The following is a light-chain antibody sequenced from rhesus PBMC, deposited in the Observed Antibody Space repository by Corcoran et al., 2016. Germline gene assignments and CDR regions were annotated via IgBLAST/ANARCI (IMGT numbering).Light chain of an antibody. CDR2: AAS. CDR1: QGISSD. Sequence: DIQMTQSPSSLSASVGDTVTITCRASQGISSDLNWFQQKPGKAPKLLIYAASSLESGVPSRFSGSGSWTDFTLPISSLQPEDFAFYYCLQHNSYPLTFGGGTKVELK. CDR3: LQHNSYPLT. V-gene: IGKV1-28*02. J-gene: IGKJ4*01.